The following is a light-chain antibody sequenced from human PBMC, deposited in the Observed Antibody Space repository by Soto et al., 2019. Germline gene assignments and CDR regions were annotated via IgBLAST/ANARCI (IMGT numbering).Light chain of an antibody. V-gene: IGKV1-39*01. J-gene: IGKJ5*01. CDR2: PAS. CDR1: ESIARH. Sequence: DIQMTQSPSSLSASVGDRVTITCRASESIARHLNWYQQKPGKAPKLLIYPASSLQNGVPSRFREGESGTDVTPTNSNLQPEDIASYSCQQSYSTLSITFGQGTRLEIK. CDR3: QQSYSTLSIT.